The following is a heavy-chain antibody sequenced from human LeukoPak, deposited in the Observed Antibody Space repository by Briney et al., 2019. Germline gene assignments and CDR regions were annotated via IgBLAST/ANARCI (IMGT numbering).Heavy chain of an antibody. CDR3: ARTGYCSSASCYTASRPYYYNYMDV. CDR2: IYYSGST. V-gene: IGHV4-59*01. J-gene: IGHJ6*03. CDR1: GGSISSYY. D-gene: IGHD2-2*02. Sequence: SETLSLTCTVSGGSISSYYWSWIRQPPGKGLEWIGYIYYSGSTNYNPSLKSRVTISVDTSKNQFSLKLGSVTAADTAVYYCARTGYCSSASCYTASRPYYYNYMDVWGKGTTVTVSS.